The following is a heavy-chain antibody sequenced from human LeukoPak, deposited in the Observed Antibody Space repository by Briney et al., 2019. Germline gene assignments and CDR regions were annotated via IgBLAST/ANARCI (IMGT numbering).Heavy chain of an antibody. CDR3: ARDARPAHDPKEYSYGLDGFDY. Sequence: ASVKVSCTASGYTFTSYGISWVRQAPGQGLEWMGWISAYNGSTNYAQKLQGRVTITADESTSTAYMELSSLRSEDTAVYYCARDARPAHDPKEYSYGLDGFDYWGQGTLVTVSS. V-gene: IGHV1-18*01. CDR2: ISAYNGST. CDR1: GYTFTSYG. J-gene: IGHJ4*02. D-gene: IGHD5-18*01.